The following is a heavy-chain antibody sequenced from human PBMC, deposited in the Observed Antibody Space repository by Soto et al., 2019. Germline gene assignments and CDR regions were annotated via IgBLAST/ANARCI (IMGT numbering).Heavy chain of an antibody. J-gene: IGHJ4*02. Sequence: QVQLVQSGAEMKKPGSSVKVSCQSSGGTFNTYAMNWVRQAPGQGPEWMGDISPMFGAANYAPKFQGRVTITADESTGTSYMQLSSLTSEDTALCFWAREVQVHTPAFVYWGQGTLVTVSS. V-gene: IGHV1-69*19. CDR3: AREVQVHTPAFVY. D-gene: IGHD3-10*01. CDR2: ISPMFGAA. CDR1: GGTFNTYA.